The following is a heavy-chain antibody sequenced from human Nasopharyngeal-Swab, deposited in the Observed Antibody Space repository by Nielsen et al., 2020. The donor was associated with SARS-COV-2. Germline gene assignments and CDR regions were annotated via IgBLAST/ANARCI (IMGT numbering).Heavy chain of an antibody. Sequence: GESLKISCAGSGFTFSSYSMNWVRQAPGKGLEWVSYISSSSSTIYYADSVKGRFTISRDNAKNSLYLQMNSLRDEDTAVYYCARADETYCGGDCYSGYDYWGQGTLVTVSS. D-gene: IGHD2-21*02. CDR2: ISSSSSTI. J-gene: IGHJ4*02. CDR3: ARADETYCGGDCYSGYDY. CDR1: GFTFSSYS. V-gene: IGHV3-48*02.